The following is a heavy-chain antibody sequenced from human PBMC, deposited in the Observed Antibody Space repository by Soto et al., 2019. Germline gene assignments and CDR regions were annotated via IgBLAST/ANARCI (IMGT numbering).Heavy chain of an antibody. V-gene: IGHV3-30-3*01. CDR2: ISYDGSNK. CDR1: GFTFSSYA. Sequence: GGSLRLSCAASGFTFSSYAMHWVRQAPGKGLEWVAVISYDGSNKYYADSVKGRFTISRDNSKNTLYLQMNSLRAEDTAVYYCARDLGYCSGGSCYRYLDYWGQGTLVTVSS. CDR3: ARDLGYCSGGSCYRYLDY. D-gene: IGHD2-15*01. J-gene: IGHJ4*02.